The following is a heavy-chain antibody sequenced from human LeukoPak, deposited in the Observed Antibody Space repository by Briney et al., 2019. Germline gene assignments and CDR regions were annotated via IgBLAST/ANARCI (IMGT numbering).Heavy chain of an antibody. CDR2: IDPSGGST. CDR1: GYSFTSYY. Sequence: GASVKVSCKASGYSFTSYYMHWVRQAPGQGLEWMGVIDPSGGSTNYAQKFQGRITVTRDTSTSTVYMELSSLRSEDTAMYYCARPGIPHYYDSSGTWGPDYYFDYWGQGTLVTVSS. J-gene: IGHJ4*02. V-gene: IGHV1-46*01. D-gene: IGHD3-22*01. CDR3: ARPGIPHYYDSSGTWGPDYYFDY.